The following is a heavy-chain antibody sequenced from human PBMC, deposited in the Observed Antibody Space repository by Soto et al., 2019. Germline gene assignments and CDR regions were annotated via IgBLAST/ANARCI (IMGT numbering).Heavy chain of an antibody. J-gene: IGHJ5*02. CDR2: IWYDGSNK. CDR3: AREFEPFSIAVAGTPVYNWFDP. CDR1: GFTFSSYG. V-gene: IGHV3-33*08. D-gene: IGHD6-19*01. Sequence: GGSLRLSCAASGFTFSSYGMHWVRQAPGKGLEWVAVIWYDGSNKYYADSVKGRFTISRDNSKNTLYLQMNSLRAEDTAVYYCAREFEPFSIAVAGTPVYNWFDPWGQGTLVTVSS.